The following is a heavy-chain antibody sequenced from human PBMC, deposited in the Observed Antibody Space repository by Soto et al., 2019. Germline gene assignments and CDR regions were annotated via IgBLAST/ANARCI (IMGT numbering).Heavy chain of an antibody. CDR1: GGSFSGSGYY. CDR3: ARHRVPYSSNWSFDS. CDR2: IYYSGST. V-gene: IGHV4-39*01. J-gene: IGHJ4*02. Sequence: QLQLQESGLGLVKSSETLSLTCTVSGGSFSGSGYYWGWIRQPPGKGLGWLGSIYYSGSTCNNPSLKSRVTMSVDTPQNQFSLVLSSATAADTAVYYCARHRVPYSSNWSFDSWGQGTLVTVSS. D-gene: IGHD6-13*01.